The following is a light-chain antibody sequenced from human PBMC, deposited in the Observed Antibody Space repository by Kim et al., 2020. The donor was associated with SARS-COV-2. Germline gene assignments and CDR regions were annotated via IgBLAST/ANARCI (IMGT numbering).Light chain of an antibody. J-gene: IGLJ3*02. CDR2: DVS. CDR3: CSYAGSYTWV. V-gene: IGLV2-11*01. CDR1: SSDVGGYNY. Sequence: QSALTQPRPVSGSPGQSVTISSTGTSSDVGGYNYVSWYQKHPGKAPKLMIYDVSKRPSGVPDRFSGSKSGNTASLTISGLQAEDEADYYCCSYAGSYTWVFGGGTQLTVL.